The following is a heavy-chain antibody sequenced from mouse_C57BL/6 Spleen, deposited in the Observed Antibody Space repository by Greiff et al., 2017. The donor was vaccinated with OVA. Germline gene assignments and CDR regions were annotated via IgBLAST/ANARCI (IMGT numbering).Heavy chain of an antibody. D-gene: IGHD3-1*01. CDR3: ARSSSAWFAY. J-gene: IGHJ3*01. CDR1: GYSFTGYY. Sequence: VQLQQSGPELVKPGASVKISCKASGYSFTGYYMNWVKQSPEKSLEWIGEINPSTGGTTYNQKFKAKATLTVDKSSSTAYMQLKSLTSEDSAVYYCARSSSAWFAYWGQGTLVTVSA. CDR2: INPSTGGT. V-gene: IGHV1-42*01.